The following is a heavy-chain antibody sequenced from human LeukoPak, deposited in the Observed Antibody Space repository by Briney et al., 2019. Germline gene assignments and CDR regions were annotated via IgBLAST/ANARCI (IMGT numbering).Heavy chain of an antibody. V-gene: IGHV4-4*07. CDR3: ARHVPRYSSSWYESHWFDP. CDR2: IYTDGGT. Sequence: SETLSLTCTVSGGFVNYYWSWIRRPAGRGLEWIGRIYTDGGTDYNPSLKSRVTISVDTSKNQFSLKLSSVTAADTAVYYCARHVPRYSSSWYESHWFDPWGQGTLVTVSS. CDR1: GGFVNYY. D-gene: IGHD6-13*01. J-gene: IGHJ5*02.